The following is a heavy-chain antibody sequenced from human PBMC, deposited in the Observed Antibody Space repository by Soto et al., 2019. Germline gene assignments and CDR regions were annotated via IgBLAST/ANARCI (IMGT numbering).Heavy chain of an antibody. CDR1: GGTFISYA. D-gene: IGHD5-18*01. Sequence: SVRVGCPASGGTFISYAVSWVRQAPGQGLEWMGGIIPIFGTANYAQKFQGRVTITADESTSTAYMELSSLRSEDTAVYYCARVRTAMDDAFDTWVQGTTVTVSS. J-gene: IGHJ3*02. CDR2: IIPIFGTA. V-gene: IGHV1-69*01. CDR3: ARVRTAMDDAFDT.